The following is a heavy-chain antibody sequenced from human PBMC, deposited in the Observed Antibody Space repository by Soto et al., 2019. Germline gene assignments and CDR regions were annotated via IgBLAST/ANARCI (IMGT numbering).Heavy chain of an antibody. CDR2: IYPDDSDT. CDR3: ASGGAGTRDAFDI. J-gene: IGHJ3*02. CDR1: EYSFTNYW. V-gene: IGHV5-51*01. D-gene: IGHD6-19*01. Sequence: GESLKISCKGSEYSFTNYWIGWVRQMPGKGLEWMGIIYPDDSDTRYSPSFQGQVTISADKSISTAYLQWSSLKASDTAMYYCASGGAGTRDAFDIWGQGTMVTVSS.